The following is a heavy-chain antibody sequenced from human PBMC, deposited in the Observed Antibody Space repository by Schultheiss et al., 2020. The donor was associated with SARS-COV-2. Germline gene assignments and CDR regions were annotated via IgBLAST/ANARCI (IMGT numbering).Heavy chain of an antibody. J-gene: IGHJ3*02. CDR3: ARGSRDAFDI. CDR2: IYYSGST. CDR1: GGSISSGGYY. Sequence: SETLSLTCTVSGGSISSGGYYWSWIRQPPGKGLEWIGSIYYSGSTYYNPSLKSRVTISVDTSKNQFSLKLSSVTAADTAVYYCARGSRDAFDIWGQGTMVTVSS. V-gene: IGHV4-39*07.